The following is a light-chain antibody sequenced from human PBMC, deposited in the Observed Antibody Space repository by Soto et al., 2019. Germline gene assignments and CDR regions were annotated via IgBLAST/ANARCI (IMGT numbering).Light chain of an antibody. CDR3: QQYNSYPIT. Sequence: EIVLTQSPGTLSLSPGERATLSCRASQSVSSNYLAWYQQKPGQAPRLLIYGASSRATGIPDRFSGSGSGTDFTLTISRLQPEDFATYYCQQYNSYPITFGQGTRLEIK. V-gene: IGKV3-20*01. CDR2: GAS. CDR1: QSVSSNY. J-gene: IGKJ5*01.